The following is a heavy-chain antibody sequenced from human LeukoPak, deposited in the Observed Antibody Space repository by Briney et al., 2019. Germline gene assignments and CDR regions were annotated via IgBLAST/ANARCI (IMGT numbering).Heavy chain of an antibody. CDR1: GFTFDDYA. J-gene: IGHJ6*02. D-gene: IGHD2-2*01. Sequence: PGRSLRLSCAASGFTFDDYAMHWVRHAPGKGLEWVSGISWNSGSIGYADSVKGRFTISRDNAKNSLYLQMNSLRAEDTAVYYCARALGCSSTSCPYYGMDVWGQGTTVTVAS. CDR2: ISWNSGSI. CDR3: ARALGCSSTSCPYYGMDV. V-gene: IGHV3-9*01.